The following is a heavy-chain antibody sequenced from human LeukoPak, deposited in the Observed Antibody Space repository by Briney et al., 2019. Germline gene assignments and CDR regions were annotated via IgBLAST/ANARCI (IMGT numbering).Heavy chain of an antibody. CDR2: IYYSGST. CDR1: GGSISSGGYY. D-gene: IGHD3-22*01. Sequence: PSQTLSLTCTVSGGSISSGGYYWSWIRQHPGTGLEWIGYIYYSGSTYYNPSLKSRVTISVDTSKNQFSLKLSSVTAADTAVYYCARAEDDSSGHFPIWSAFDIWGQGTMVTVSS. J-gene: IGHJ3*02. V-gene: IGHV4-31*03. CDR3: ARAEDDSSGHFPIWSAFDI.